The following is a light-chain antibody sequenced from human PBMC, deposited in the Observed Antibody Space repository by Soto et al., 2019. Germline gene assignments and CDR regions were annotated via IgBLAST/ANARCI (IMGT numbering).Light chain of an antibody. CDR1: SGYSNYK. Sequence: QSVLTQLPSASASLGASVTLTCTLSSGYSNYKVDWYQQRPGKGPRFVMRVGTGGIVGSKGDGIPDRFSVLGSGLNRYLTIKNIQEEDESDYHCGADHGSGSNFVYVFGGGTQLTVL. J-gene: IGLJ7*01. CDR2: VGTGGIVG. V-gene: IGLV9-49*01. CDR3: GADHGSGSNFVYV.